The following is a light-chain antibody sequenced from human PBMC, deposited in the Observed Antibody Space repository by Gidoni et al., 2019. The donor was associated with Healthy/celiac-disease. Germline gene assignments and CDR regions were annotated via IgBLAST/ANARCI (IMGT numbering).Light chain of an antibody. CDR1: QSVSSSY. V-gene: IGKV3-20*01. CDR2: GAS. Sequence: EIVLTQSPGTLSLSPGERATLSCRASQSVSSSYLAWYQQKPGQAPRLLIYGASSSGSGTDFTLTISRLEPEDFAVYYCQQYGSSPVTFGQGTRLEIK. CDR3: QQYGSSPVT. J-gene: IGKJ5*01.